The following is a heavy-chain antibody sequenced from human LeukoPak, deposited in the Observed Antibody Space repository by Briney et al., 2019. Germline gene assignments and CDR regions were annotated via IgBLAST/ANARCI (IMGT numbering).Heavy chain of an antibody. D-gene: IGHD1-26*01. V-gene: IGHV4-34*01. CDR3: ARGQFWRGSEIRV. CDR1: GESFSGYY. Sequence: SETLSLTFRVDGESFSGYYWIWIRQPPGKGLEWIGEINHSGSTNYNPSLKSRVTLSVDTSKSQFSLKVTSVTAADTAMYYCARGQFWRGSEIRVWGQGTLVTVSS. CDR2: INHSGST. J-gene: IGHJ4*02.